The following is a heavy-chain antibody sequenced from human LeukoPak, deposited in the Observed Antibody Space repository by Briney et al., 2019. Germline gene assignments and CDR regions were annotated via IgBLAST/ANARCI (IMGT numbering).Heavy chain of an antibody. J-gene: IGHJ4*02. D-gene: IGHD3-10*01. V-gene: IGHV4-34*01. CDR1: GGSFSGYY. CDR3: ARSQSIIMVRGVIAY. CDR2: INHSGST. Sequence: SETLSLTCAVYGGSFSGYYWSWIRQPPGKGLEWIGEINHSGSTNYNPSLKSRVTISVDTSKNQFSLKLSSVTAADTAVYYCARSQSIIMVRGVIAYWGQGTLVTVSS.